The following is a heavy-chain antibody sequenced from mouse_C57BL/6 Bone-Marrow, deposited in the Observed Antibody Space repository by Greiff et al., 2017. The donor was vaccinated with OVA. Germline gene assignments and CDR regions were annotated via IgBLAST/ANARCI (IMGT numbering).Heavy chain of an antibody. Sequence: QVQLQQSGAELVRPGASVTLSCKASGYTFTDYEMHWVKQTPVHGLEWIGAIDPETGGTAYNQKFKGKAILTADKSSSTAYMELRSLTSEDSAVYDGTNTYDSNFYYAMDYWGQGTSVTVSA. CDR3: TNTYDSNFYYAMDY. CDR2: IDPETGGT. J-gene: IGHJ4*01. CDR1: GYTFTDYE. V-gene: IGHV1-15*01. D-gene: IGHD2-5*01.